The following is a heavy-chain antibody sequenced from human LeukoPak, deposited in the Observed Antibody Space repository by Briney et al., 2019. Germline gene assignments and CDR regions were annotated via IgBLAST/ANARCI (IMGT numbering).Heavy chain of an antibody. D-gene: IGHD2-8*01. CDR3: ARAYPPIVLMVYAIGDWFDP. V-gene: IGHV1-2*02. Sequence: ASVKVSCKASGYTFTGYYMHWVRQAPGQGLEWMGWINPNSGGTNYAQKFQGRVTMTRDTSISTAYVELSRLRSDDTAVYYCARAYPPIVLMVYAIGDWFDPWGQGTLVTVSS. CDR1: GYTFTGYY. CDR2: INPNSGGT. J-gene: IGHJ5*02.